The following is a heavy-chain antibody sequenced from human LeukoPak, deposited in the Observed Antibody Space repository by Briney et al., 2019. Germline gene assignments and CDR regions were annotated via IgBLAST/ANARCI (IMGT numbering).Heavy chain of an antibody. CDR1: GGSISSSSYY. Sequence: SETLSLTCTVSGGSISSSSYYWGWIRQPPGKGLEWIGYIYYSGSTNYNPSLKSRVTISVDTSKNQFSLKLSSVTAADTAVYYCARGFDGSGSYPFDYWGQGTLVTVSS. CDR3: ARGFDGSGSYPFDY. CDR2: IYYSGST. D-gene: IGHD3-10*01. V-gene: IGHV4-61*05. J-gene: IGHJ4*02.